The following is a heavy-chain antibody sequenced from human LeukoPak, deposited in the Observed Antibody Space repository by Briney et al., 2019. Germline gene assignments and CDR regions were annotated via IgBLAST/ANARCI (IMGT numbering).Heavy chain of an antibody. CDR3: AKDYNRGLPDY. CDR1: GFTFSSYS. V-gene: IGHV3-21*06. D-gene: IGHD2-21*01. CDR2: ISSSSSYI. J-gene: IGHJ4*02. Sequence: PGGSLRLSCAASGFTFSSYSMNWVRQAPGKGLEWVSSISSSSSYIYYADSVKGRFTISRENSKNVLYLQMSSLRAEDTAVYYCAKDYNRGLPDYWGQGTLVIVSS.